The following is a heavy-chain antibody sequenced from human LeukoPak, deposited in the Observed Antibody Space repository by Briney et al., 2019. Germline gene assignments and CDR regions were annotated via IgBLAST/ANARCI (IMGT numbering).Heavy chain of an antibody. J-gene: IGHJ6*02. CDR2: IYHSGST. V-gene: IGHV4-30-2*01. D-gene: IGHD1-26*01. Sequence: SETLSLTCAVSGGSISSGGYSWSWIRQPPGKGLEWVGYIYHSGSTYYNPSLKSRVTISVDRSKNQFSLKLSSVTAADTAVYYCARVVEYYYYGMDVWGQGTTVTVSS. CDR3: ARVVEYYYYGMDV. CDR1: GGSISSGGYS.